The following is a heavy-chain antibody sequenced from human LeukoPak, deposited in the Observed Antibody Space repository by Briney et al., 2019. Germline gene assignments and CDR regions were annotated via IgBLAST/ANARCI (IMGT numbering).Heavy chain of an antibody. V-gene: IGHV3-23*01. CDR1: GFSIANSV. D-gene: IGHD6-13*01. CDR3: AIREPIGY. J-gene: IGHJ4*02. Sequence: PGGSLRLSCAASGFSIANSVSSGIRQAPGKGPEWVSAISGSGDRTDYADSVRGRFTISRDNSKSTLYLQMNSLRVEDTAIYYCAIREPIGYWGQGSLVTVSP. CDR2: ISGSGDRT.